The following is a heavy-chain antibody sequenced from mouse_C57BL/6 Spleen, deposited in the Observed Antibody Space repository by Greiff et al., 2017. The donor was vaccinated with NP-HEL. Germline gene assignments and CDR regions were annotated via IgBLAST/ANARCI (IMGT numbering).Heavy chain of an antibody. CDR2: IYPGSGST. CDR1: GYTFTRHW. D-gene: IGHD1-1*01. V-gene: IGHV1-55*01. Sequence: VQLPQPGAELVKPGASGKMFCKAFGYTFTRHWITWVKQRPGQGLEWIGDIYPGSGSTNYNEKFKSKATLTVETSSSTAYMQLSSLTSEDSAVYYCARGGSSRYYAMDYWGQGTSVTVSS. CDR3: ARGGSSRYYAMDY. J-gene: IGHJ4*01.